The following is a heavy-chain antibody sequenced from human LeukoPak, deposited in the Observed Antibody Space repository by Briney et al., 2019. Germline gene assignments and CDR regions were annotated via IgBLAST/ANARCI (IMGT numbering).Heavy chain of an antibody. Sequence: ASVKASCKASGYTFTSYYMHWVRQAPGQGLEWMGIINPSGGSTSYPQKLQGRVTMTRDTSTSTVYMELSSLRSEDTAVYYCARDLAAAENAFDIWGEGTKVTVSP. CDR2: INPSGGST. CDR1: GYTFTSYY. D-gene: IGHD6-13*01. V-gene: IGHV1-46*01. CDR3: ARDLAAAENAFDI. J-gene: IGHJ3*02.